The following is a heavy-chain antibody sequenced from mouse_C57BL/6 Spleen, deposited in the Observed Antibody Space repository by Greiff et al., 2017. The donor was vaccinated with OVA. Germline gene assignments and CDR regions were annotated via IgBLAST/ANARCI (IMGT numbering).Heavy chain of an antibody. D-gene: IGHD1-1*01. CDR2: INPNNGGT. CDR3: ARGDFGSSPAWFAY. Sequence: EVGRQRAGAEVVKPGASAKIPCKASASPFTDYNLPGVKQSHGKSLEWIGDINPNNGGTIYNQKFKGKATLTVDKSSSTAYRELRSLTSEDTAGYYCARGDFGSSPAWFAYWGQGTLVTFSA. CDR1: ASPFTDYN. J-gene: IGHJ3*01. V-gene: IGHV1-18*01.